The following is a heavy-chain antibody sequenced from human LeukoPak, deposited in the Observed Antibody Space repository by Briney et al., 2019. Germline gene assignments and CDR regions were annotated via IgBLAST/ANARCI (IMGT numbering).Heavy chain of an antibody. J-gene: IGHJ4*02. CDR1: GYTFTAYY. D-gene: IGHD5-24*01. V-gene: IGHV1-2*02. CDR3: ARDRVRDGYNHFDY. CDR2: ISPNSGDT. Sequence: ASVKVSCKASGYTFTAYYLHWVRQAPGQGLEWMGWISPNSGDTNYAQKFQGRVTMTRDTSIGTAYMELSGLRSDDTAVYYCARDRVRDGYNHFDYWGQGTLVTASS.